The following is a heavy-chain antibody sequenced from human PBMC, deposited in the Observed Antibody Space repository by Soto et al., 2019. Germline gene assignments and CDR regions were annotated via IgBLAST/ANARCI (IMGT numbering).Heavy chain of an antibody. CDR3: ARDRDTSGWDFDY. CDR1: GYSISSGYY. J-gene: IGHJ4*02. Sequence: PSETLSLTCAVSGYSISSGYYWGWIRQPPGKGLEWIGSIYHSGSTYYNPSLKSRVTISVDTSKNQFSLKLSSVTAADSAVYFCARDRDTSGWDFDYWGQGTLVTVSS. D-gene: IGHD6-19*01. V-gene: IGHV4-38-2*02. CDR2: IYHSGST.